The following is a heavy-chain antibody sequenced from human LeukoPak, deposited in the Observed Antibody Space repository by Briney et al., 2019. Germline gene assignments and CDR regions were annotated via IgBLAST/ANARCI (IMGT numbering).Heavy chain of an antibody. CDR3: ARRSSGTHSMDV. J-gene: IGHJ6*02. D-gene: IGHD3-22*01. V-gene: IGHV3-33*01. CDR2: IWTDGTKK. Sequence: GGSVRLSCAASGFTFRDYGMHWVRQAPGKGLEWVAIIWTDGTKKYYADSVAGRFAISRDNSKNTLDLHMNSLRAEDTAIYYCARRSSGTHSMDVWGQGTTVTVSS. CDR1: GFTFRDYG.